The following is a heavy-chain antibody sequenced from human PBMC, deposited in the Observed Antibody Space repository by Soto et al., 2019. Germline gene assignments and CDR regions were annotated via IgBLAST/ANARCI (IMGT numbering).Heavy chain of an antibody. CDR1: GFTFSSYG. CDR2: IWYDGSNK. D-gene: IGHD2-15*01. V-gene: IGHV3-33*01. J-gene: IGHJ6*03. Sequence: GGSLRLSCAASGFTFSSYGMHWVRQAPGKGLEWVAVIWYDGSNKYYADSVKGRFTISRDNSKNTLYLQMNSLRAEDTAVYYCARDKGYCSGGSCSFYYYYYMDVWGKGTTVTVSS. CDR3: ARDKGYCSGGSCSFYYYYYMDV.